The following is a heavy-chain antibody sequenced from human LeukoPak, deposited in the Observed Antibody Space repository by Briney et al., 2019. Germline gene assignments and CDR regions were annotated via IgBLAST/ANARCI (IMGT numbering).Heavy chain of an antibody. D-gene: IGHD6-19*01. V-gene: IGHV3-74*01. CDR1: GFTFSSYW. J-gene: IGHJ4*02. Sequence: GGSLRLSCAASGFTFSSYWMHWVRQAPGKGLVWVSRINSDGSSTSYADSVKGRFTISRDNSKNTLYLQMNSLRADDTAVYYCAKVSYSGWYRTEFTPFDYWGQGTLVTVSS. CDR3: AKVSYSGWYRTEFTPFDY. CDR2: INSDGSST.